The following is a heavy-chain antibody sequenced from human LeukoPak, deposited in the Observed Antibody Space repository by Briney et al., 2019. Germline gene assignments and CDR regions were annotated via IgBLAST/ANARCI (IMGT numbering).Heavy chain of an antibody. CDR2: IGYTSTDK. J-gene: IGHJ4*02. CDR3: VRGDNRDY. Sequence: PGGALRLSCAASGFTFSTSTMNWVRQAPGKGLEWVSSIGYTSTDKYYVASVKSRFTISRDNAENSVYLQMNSLRAEDSAVYYCVRGDNRDYWGQGTLVTVSS. CDR1: GFTFSTST. D-gene: IGHD1-14*01. V-gene: IGHV3-21*01.